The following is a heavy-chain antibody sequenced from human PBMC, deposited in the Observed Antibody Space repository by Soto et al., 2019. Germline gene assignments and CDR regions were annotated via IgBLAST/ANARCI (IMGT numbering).Heavy chain of an antibody. CDR2: IDPSDSYT. CDR1: GNSFTTYW. V-gene: IGHV5-10-1*01. J-gene: IGHJ6*02. CDR3: ARNTAAAGLYYYYYYGMDV. D-gene: IGHD6-13*01. Sequence: GGALKISVKGFGNSFTTYWFTWVRPLPGKGREWMGRIDPSDSYTNYSPSFQGHVTISADKSISTAYLQWSSLKASDTAMYYCARNTAAAGLYYYYYYGMDVWGQGTTVTVSS.